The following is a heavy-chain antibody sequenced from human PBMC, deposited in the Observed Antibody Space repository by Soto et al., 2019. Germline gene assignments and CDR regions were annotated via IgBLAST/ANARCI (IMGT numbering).Heavy chain of an antibody. CDR3: TKVGHPYYYDTSGYLPFHY. CDR2: ISGSGSSI. V-gene: IGHV3-23*01. Sequence: RLSCAASGFTFNNFAMSWVRQAPGKGLEWVSVISGSGSSIFYADSVKGRFTISRDNSKDTLYLQMNSLKPEDTALYYCTKVGHPYYYDTSGYLPFHYWGRGTLVTVSS. CDR1: GFTFNNFA. J-gene: IGHJ4*02. D-gene: IGHD3-22*01.